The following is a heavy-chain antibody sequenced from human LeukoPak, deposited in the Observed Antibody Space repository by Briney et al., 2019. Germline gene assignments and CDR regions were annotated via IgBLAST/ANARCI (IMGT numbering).Heavy chain of an antibody. CDR2: INHSGST. CDR1: GGSFSGYY. J-gene: IGHJ4*02. D-gene: IGHD3-3*01. V-gene: IGHV4-34*01. Sequence: SETLSLTCAVYGGSFSGYYWSWIRHPPGKGLEWIGDINHSGSTNSNPTLKSRVTISVDTSKNKFSLKLSSVTAADTAVYYCAYFWSGYYSSFDYWGQGTLVTVSA. CDR3: AYFWSGYYSSFDY.